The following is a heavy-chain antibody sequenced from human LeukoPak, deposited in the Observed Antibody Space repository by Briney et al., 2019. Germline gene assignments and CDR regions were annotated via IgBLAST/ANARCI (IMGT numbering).Heavy chain of an antibody. CDR2: INAGNGNT. V-gene: IGHV1-3*01. CDR3: ARGGSSSWYQYDY. J-gene: IGHJ4*02. Sequence: GASVKVSCKASGCIYTSYAMHWVRQAPGQRLEWMGWINAGNGNTEYSQKFQGRVTITRDTSASTADMELSSLRSEDTAVYYCARGGSSSWYQYDYWGQGTLVTVSS. D-gene: IGHD6-13*01. CDR1: GCIYTSYA.